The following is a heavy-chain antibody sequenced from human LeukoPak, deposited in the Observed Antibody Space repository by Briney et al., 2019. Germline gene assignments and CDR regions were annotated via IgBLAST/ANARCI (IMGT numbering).Heavy chain of an antibody. V-gene: IGHV3-23*01. Sequence: QSGGSLRLSCAASGFTFSSYAMSWVRQAPGKGLEWVSAISGSGGSTYCADSVKGRFTISRDNSKNTLYLQMNSLRAEDTAVYYCAKDPRPITDFDWPSPGFDYWGQGTLVTVSS. CDR3: AKDPRPITDFDWPSPGFDY. CDR1: GFTFSSYA. D-gene: IGHD3-9*01. J-gene: IGHJ4*02. CDR2: ISGSGGST.